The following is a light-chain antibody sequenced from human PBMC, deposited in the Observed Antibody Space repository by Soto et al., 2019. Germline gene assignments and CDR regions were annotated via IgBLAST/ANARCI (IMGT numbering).Light chain of an antibody. Sequence: DIQLAQSPPSLSASVGDRVAITCRASQTIDSYLNWFQQKPGMAPKLLIYAASKSQSGVPSRFRGSGSGTDFTLTIDTLQPDDFASYYCQQTRSGITFGQGTRREIK. CDR2: AAS. CDR3: QQTRSGIT. CDR1: QTIDSY. J-gene: IGKJ5*01. V-gene: IGKV1-39*01.